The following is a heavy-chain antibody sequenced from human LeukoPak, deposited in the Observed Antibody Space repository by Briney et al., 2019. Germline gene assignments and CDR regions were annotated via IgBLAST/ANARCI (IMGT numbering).Heavy chain of an antibody. Sequence: SETLSLTCAVYGGSFSGYYWSWIRQPPGKGLEWIGEINHSGSTNYNPSLKSRVTISVDTSKNQFSLRLSSVTAADTAVYYCVKGRDTGMDWGQGTLVTVSS. D-gene: IGHD5-18*01. CDR3: VKGRDTGMD. CDR1: GGSFSGYY. CDR2: INHSGST. V-gene: IGHV4-34*01. J-gene: IGHJ4*02.